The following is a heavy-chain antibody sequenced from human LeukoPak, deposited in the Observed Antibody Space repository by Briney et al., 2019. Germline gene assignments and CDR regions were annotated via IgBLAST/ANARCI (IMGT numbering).Heavy chain of an antibody. J-gene: IGHJ6*03. Sequence: ASVKVSCKASGGTFSSYAISWVRQAPGQGLEWMGGIIPIFGTANYAQKFQGRVTITADESTSTAYMELSSLRSEDTAVYYCARRSGDVRGGYYYMDVWGKGTTVTVSS. CDR1: GGTFSSYA. CDR2: IIPIFGTA. CDR3: ARRSGDVRGGYYYMDV. D-gene: IGHD2-21*01. V-gene: IGHV1-69*13.